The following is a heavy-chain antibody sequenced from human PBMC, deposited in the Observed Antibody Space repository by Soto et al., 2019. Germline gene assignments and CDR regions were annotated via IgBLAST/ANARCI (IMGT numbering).Heavy chain of an antibody. D-gene: IGHD3-3*01. CDR2: INPSGGST. Sequence: ASVKVSCKESGYTFTSYYMHWVRQAPGQGLEWMGIINPSGGSTSYAQKFQGRVTMTRDTSTSTVYMELSSLRSEDTAVYYCARGAYDFWSGPSTFPINYFDYWGQGTQVTVSS. J-gene: IGHJ4*02. CDR3: ARGAYDFWSGPSTFPINYFDY. V-gene: IGHV1-46*03. CDR1: GYTFTSYY.